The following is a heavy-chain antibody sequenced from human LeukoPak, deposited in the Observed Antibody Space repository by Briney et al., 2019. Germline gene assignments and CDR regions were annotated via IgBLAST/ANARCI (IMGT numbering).Heavy chain of an antibody. CDR1: GFTFSSYT. J-gene: IGHJ4*02. CDR2: ISSNGGST. CDR3: AREVYWRFDY. V-gene: IGHV3-64*01. D-gene: IGHD2-8*02. Sequence: GGSLRLSCAASGFTFSSYTMYWVRQAPGKGLEYVSAISSNGGSTYYANSVKGRFTISRDNSKNTLYLQMGSLRGEDMAVYYCAREVYWRFDYRGKGILVTVSS.